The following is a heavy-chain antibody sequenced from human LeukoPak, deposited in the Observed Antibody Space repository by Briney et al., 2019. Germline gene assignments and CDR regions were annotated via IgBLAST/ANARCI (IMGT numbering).Heavy chain of an antibody. V-gene: IGHV3-30*03. J-gene: IGHJ5*02. CDR1: GLNFSSNG. Sequence: QTGGSLRLSCVVSGLNFSSNGMHWVRQAPGKGLEWVTVISQDGSFKHYVDSVEGRFTISRDNSKNTLHLQMDSLRAEDTAVYYCARDYPFGEPTIDLWGQGTLVTVSS. D-gene: IGHD3-10*01. CDR3: ARDYPFGEPTIDL. CDR2: ISQDGSFK.